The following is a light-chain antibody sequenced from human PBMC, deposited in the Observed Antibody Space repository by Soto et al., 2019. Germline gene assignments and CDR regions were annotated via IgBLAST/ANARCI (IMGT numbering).Light chain of an antibody. Sequence: QSVLTQSPSVSAAPGQKVTISCSGSSSNIGNNYVSWYQQLPGTAPKLLIYDNNKRPSGIPYRFSGSKSCTSGTLDNTGLPAGDEADYYCATWDGSLPGEVFGGGTKLTVL. CDR1: SSNIGNNY. CDR3: ATWDGSLPGEV. V-gene: IGLV1-51*01. CDR2: DNN. J-gene: IGLJ2*01.